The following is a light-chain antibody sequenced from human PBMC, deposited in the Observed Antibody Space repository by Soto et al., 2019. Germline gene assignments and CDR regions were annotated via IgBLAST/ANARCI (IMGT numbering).Light chain of an antibody. J-gene: IGKJ1*01. CDR3: QQYNSYSWT. CDR1: QSISTY. CDR2: KAS. Sequence: DIQMTHAPSSLSASVLYSVTITFLASQSISTYLNWYQLKPGKAPKLLIYKASSLESGVPSRFSGSGSGTEFTLTISSLQPDDFATYYCQQYNSYSWTFGQGTKVDIK. V-gene: IGKV1-5*03.